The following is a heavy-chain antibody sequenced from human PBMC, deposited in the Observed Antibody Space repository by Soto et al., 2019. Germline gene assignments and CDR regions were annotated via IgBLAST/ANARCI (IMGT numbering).Heavy chain of an antibody. J-gene: IGHJ6*02. CDR1: GGSVSSGDYF. Sequence: LSLTCTVSGGSVSSGDYFWSWLRQSPGKRLEWIAYIYYSGSTNYNPSLKSRATISVDTSKSQVSLTLTSMTAADAAVYYCARSPNYYYYGFDVWGQGTTVTVSS. CDR2: IYYSGST. D-gene: IGHD3-10*01. CDR3: ARSPNYYYYGFDV. V-gene: IGHV4-61*08.